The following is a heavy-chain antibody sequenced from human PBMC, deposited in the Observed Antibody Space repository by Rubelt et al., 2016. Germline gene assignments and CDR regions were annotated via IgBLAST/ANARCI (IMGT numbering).Heavy chain of an antibody. CDR2: INPSGGST. CDR3: ARDVIVVVPAAPDAFDI. CDR1: GYTFTSYY. J-gene: IGHJ3*02. V-gene: IGHV1-46*01. Sequence: QVQLVQSGAEVKKPGASVKVSCKASGYTFTSYYMHWVRQAPGQGLEWMGIINPSGGSTSYAQKFQGRVTRTRDTSTSTVYMEMSSLRSEDTAVYYCARDVIVVVPAAPDAFDIWGQGTMVTVSS. D-gene: IGHD2-2*01.